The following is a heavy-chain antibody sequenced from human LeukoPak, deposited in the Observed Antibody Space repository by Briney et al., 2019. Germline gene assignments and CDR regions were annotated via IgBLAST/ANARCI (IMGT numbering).Heavy chain of an antibody. D-gene: IGHD6-13*01. CDR1: GFTLNSYE. CDR3: AKAAAALSYYYYYMDV. CDR2: ISSSGSII. V-gene: IGHV3-48*03. J-gene: IGHJ6*03. Sequence: PGGSLRLSCAASGFTLNSYETNWVRQAPGKGPEWVSYISSSGSIIHYADSVKGRFTISRDNAKNSLYLQMNSLRAEDTAVYYCAKAAAALSYYYYYMDVWGKGTTVTVSS.